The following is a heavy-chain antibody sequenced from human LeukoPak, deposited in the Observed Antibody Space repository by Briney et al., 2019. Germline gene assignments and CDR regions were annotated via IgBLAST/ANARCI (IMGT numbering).Heavy chain of an antibody. CDR3: ARRGYHDYSGFDY. CDR1: GFTFSDYY. V-gene: IGHV3-11*04. J-gene: IGHJ4*02. D-gene: IGHD1-26*01. CDR2: ISSSAGTI. Sequence: RTGGSLRLSCAASGFTFSDYYMSWIRQAPGKGLEWVSYISSSAGTIYYADSVQGRFTISRDNSKNSLYLQMKSLRAEDTALYYCARRGYHDYSGFDYWGQGTLVTVSS.